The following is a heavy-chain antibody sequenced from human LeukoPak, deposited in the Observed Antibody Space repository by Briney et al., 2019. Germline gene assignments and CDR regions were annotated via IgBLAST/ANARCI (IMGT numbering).Heavy chain of an antibody. Sequence: GASVKVSCKASGYTFTGYYMHWVRQAPGQGLEWMGWINPNSGGTNYAQKFQGRVTMTRDTSISTAYMELSRLRSDDTAVCYCAREGDSSGWYGFRWFDPWGQGTLVTVSS. D-gene: IGHD6-19*01. CDR1: GYTFTGYY. J-gene: IGHJ5*02. CDR3: AREGDSSGWYGFRWFDP. CDR2: INPNSGGT. V-gene: IGHV1-2*02.